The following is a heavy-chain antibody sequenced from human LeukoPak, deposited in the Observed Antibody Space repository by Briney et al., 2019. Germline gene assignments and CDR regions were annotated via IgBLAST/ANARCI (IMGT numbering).Heavy chain of an antibody. D-gene: IGHD1-14*01. CDR2: ISAYNGNT. Sequence: ASVKVSCKASGYTFTSYGISWVRQAPGQGLEWMGWISAYNGNTNYAQKLQGRVTMTRDTSTSTVYMELSSLRSEDTAVYYCASGAPGPGYYYYMDVWGKGTTVTVSS. V-gene: IGHV1-18*01. CDR1: GYTFTSYG. CDR3: ASGAPGPGYYYYMDV. J-gene: IGHJ6*03.